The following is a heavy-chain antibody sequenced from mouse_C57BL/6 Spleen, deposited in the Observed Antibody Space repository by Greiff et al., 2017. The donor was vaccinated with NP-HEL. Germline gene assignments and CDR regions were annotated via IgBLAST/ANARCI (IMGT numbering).Heavy chain of an antibody. J-gene: IGHJ2*01. CDR3: TEYYYGLDY. Sequence: EVQLVESGGGLVQPGGSMKLSCVASGFTFSNYWMNWVRQSPEKGLEWVAQIRLKSDNYATHYAESVKGRFTISRDDSKSSVYLQMNNLRAEDTGIYYCTEYYYGLDYWGQGTTLTVSS. CDR2: IRLKSDNYAT. CDR1: GFTFSNYW. V-gene: IGHV6-3*01. D-gene: IGHD1-1*01.